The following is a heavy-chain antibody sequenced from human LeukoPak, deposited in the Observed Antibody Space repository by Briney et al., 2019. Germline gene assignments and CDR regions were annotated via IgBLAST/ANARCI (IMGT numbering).Heavy chain of an antibody. J-gene: IGHJ6*03. CDR1: GFTFSSYW. CDR2: INTDGSST. V-gene: IGHV3-74*01. Sequence: AGGSLRLSCAASGFTFSSYWMHWVRQAPGKGLVWVSRINTDGSSTSYADSVKGRFTIPRDNAKNTLYLQMNSLRAEDTAVYYCARYCSSTSCYEDYYYYYYMDVWGKGTTVTVSS. D-gene: IGHD2-2*01. CDR3: ARYCSSTSCYEDYYYYYYMDV.